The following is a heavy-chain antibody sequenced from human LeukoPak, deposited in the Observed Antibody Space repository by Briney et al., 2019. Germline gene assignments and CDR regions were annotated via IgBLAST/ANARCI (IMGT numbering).Heavy chain of an antibody. D-gene: IGHD6-13*01. J-gene: IGHJ4*02. CDR3: ARDGIAAAVSSDY. Sequence: GGSLRLSCAASGFTFSSYWMSWVRQAPGKGLEGVANIKQDGSKKYYVDSVKGRSTISRDNARTSLYLQMNSMRAKDTAVYYCARDGIAAAVSSDYWGQGTLVTVYS. V-gene: IGHV3-7*01. CDR2: IKQDGSKK. CDR1: GFTFSSYW.